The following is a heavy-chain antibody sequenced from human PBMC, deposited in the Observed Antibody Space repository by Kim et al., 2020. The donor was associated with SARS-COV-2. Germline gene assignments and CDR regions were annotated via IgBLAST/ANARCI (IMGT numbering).Heavy chain of an antibody. V-gene: IGHV3-13*04. CDR3: ARGYLSYYDSSGYPKGYYYYGMDV. D-gene: IGHD3-22*01. Sequence: GGSLRLSCAASGFTFSSYDMHWVRQATGKGLEWVSAIGTAGDTYYPGSVKGRFTISRENAKNSLYLQMNSLRAGDTAVYYCARGYLSYYDSSGYPKGYYYYGMDVWGQGTTVTVSS. CDR1: GFTFSSYD. CDR2: IGTAGDT. J-gene: IGHJ6*02.